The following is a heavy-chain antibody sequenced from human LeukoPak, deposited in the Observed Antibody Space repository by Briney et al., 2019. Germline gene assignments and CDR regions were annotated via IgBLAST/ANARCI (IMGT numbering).Heavy chain of an antibody. CDR3: TTGPFDYYGSASYLANGMDV. CDR1: GFTFSNAW. CDR2: IKSKTDGGTT. V-gene: IGHV3-15*01. J-gene: IGHJ6*02. D-gene: IGHD3-10*01. Sequence: GGSLRLSCAASGFTFSNAWMSWARQAPGKGLEWVGRIKSKTDGGTTDYTAPVKGRFTISRDDPKNTLYLQMNSLKTEDTAVYYCTTGPFDYYGSASYLANGMDVWGQGTTVTVSS.